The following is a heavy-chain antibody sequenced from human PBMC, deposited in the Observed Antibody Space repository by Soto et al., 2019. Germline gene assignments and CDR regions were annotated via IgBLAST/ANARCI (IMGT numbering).Heavy chain of an antibody. Sequence: QVQLQESGPGLVKPSETLSHTCTVSGGSISSYYWSWIRQPPGKGLEWIGYIYYSGGTNYNPSLKSRVTISVDSSKNHFSLKLSSVTAADTAVYYCARRYGGNLDYWGQGTLVTVSS. D-gene: IGHD1-26*01. V-gene: IGHV4-59*08. CDR1: GGSISSYY. CDR2: IYYSGGT. CDR3: ARRYGGNLDY. J-gene: IGHJ4*02.